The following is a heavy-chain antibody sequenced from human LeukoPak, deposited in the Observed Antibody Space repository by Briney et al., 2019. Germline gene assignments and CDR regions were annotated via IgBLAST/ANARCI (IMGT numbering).Heavy chain of an antibody. CDR1: GFTFSSYG. Sequence: GGSLRLSCAASGFTFSSYGMHWVRQAPGKGLEWVAVISYDGSNKYYADSVKGRFTISRDNSKNTQYLQMNSLRAEDTAVYYCARGRHFDYWGQGTLVTVSS. CDR2: ISYDGSNK. CDR3: ARGRHFDY. J-gene: IGHJ4*02. V-gene: IGHV3-30*03.